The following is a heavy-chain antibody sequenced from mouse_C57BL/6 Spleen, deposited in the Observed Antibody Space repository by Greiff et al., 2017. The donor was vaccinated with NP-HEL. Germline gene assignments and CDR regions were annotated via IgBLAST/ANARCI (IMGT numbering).Heavy chain of an antibody. CDR2: IYPGDGDT. Sequence: VQLQQSGAELVKPGASVKISCKASGYAFSSYWMNWVKQRPGKGLEWIGQIYPGDGDTNYNGKFKGKATLTADKSSSTAYMQLSSLTSEDSAVYFCARRGFDYYGSSYNFDYWGQGTTLTVSS. J-gene: IGHJ2*01. D-gene: IGHD1-1*01. CDR1: GYAFSSYW. V-gene: IGHV1-80*01. CDR3: ARRGFDYYGSSYNFDY.